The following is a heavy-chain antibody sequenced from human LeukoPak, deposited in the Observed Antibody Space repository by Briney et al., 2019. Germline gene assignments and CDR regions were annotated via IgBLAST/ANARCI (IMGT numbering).Heavy chain of an antibody. Sequence: PSETLSLTCTVSGDSISNSAYYWVWIRHPPGKGLGWIGTITNTGNTYSNPSLKSRVTISIDTSKTQISLKLTSVTAADTAVFYCARKTPGTSVDVWGQGTPVTVSS. CDR1: GDSISNSAYY. CDR2: ITNTGNT. V-gene: IGHV4-39*01. CDR3: ARKTPGTSVDV. J-gene: IGHJ6*02. D-gene: IGHD3-10*01.